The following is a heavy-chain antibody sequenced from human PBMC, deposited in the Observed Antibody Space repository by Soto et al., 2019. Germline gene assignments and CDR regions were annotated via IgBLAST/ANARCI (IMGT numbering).Heavy chain of an antibody. J-gene: IGHJ4*02. D-gene: IGHD2-21*02. CDR1: GYSFTSYW. CDR3: AGCGGDCAAIDY. CDR2: IDPSDSYT. Sequence: GESLKISCKGSGYSFTSYWITWVRQMPGKGLEWMGRIDPSDSYTKYSPSFQGHVTISADKSISTAYLQWSSLKASDTAMYYCAGCGGDCAAIDYWGQGTLVT. V-gene: IGHV5-10-1*01.